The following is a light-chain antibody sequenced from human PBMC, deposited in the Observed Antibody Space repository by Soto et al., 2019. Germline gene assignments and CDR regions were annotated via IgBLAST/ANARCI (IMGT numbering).Light chain of an antibody. J-gene: IGKJ2*01. CDR1: QTIITY. CDR2: AAS. CDR3: QQSHSIPYI. V-gene: IGKV1-39*01. Sequence: DIQMTQSPSSLSASVGDRVTITCRALQTIITYLNWYQQKPGKAPKLLIYAASSLQSGVPSRFSGSGSGTDFTLTISSLQPEDFATYCCQQSHSIPYIFGQGTKLQLK.